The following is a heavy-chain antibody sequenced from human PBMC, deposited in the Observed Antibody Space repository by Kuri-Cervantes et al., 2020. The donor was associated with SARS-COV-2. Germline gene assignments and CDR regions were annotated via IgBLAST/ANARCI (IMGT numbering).Heavy chain of an antibody. V-gene: IGHV3-48*03. CDR3: AKDHGGYYFYYGMDV. CDR1: GFTFSSYE. J-gene: IGHJ6*02. CDR2: SSSSGSTI. Sequence: AESLSLSCAASGFTFSSYEMHWVRQAPGKGLEWVSYSSSSGSTIYYADSVKGRFTISRDNAKNSLYLQMNSLRAEDTAVYYCAKDHGGYYFYYGMDVWGQGTTVTVSS. D-gene: IGHD2-15*01.